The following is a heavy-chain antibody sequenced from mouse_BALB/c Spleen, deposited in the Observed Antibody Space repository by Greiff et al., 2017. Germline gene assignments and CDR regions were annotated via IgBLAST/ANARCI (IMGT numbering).Heavy chain of an antibody. V-gene: IGHV6-6*02. Sequence: DVKLVESGGGLVQPGGSMKLSCVASGFTFSNYWMNWVRQSPEKGLEWVAEIRLKSNNYATHYAESVKGRFTISRDDSKSSVYLQMNNLRAEDTGIYYCTRELSGFAYWGQGTLVTVSA. CDR2: IRLKSNNYAT. CDR3: TRELSGFAY. J-gene: IGHJ3*01. CDR1: GFTFSNYW.